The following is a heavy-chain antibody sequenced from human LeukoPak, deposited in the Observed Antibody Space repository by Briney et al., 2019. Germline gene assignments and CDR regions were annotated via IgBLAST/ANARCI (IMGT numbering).Heavy chain of an antibody. CDR1: GGSFSGYY. CDR2: TNHSGST. V-gene: IGHV4-34*01. D-gene: IGHD6-13*01. Sequence: PSETLSLTCAVYGGSFSGYYWSWIRQPPGKGLEWIGETNHSGSTNYNPSLKSRVTISVDTSKNQFSLKLSSVTAADTAVYYCARVPRAAVARGVFDIWGQGTMVTVSS. J-gene: IGHJ3*02. CDR3: ARVPRAAVARGVFDI.